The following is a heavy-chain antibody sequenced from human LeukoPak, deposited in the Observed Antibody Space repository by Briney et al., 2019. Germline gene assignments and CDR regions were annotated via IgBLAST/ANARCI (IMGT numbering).Heavy chain of an antibody. D-gene: IGHD3-22*01. Sequence: PSETLSLTCTVSGGSISSHYWSWIRQPPGKGLEWIGYIYYSGSTNYNPSLKSRVTISVDTSKNQFSLKLSSVTAADTAVYYCARAHLYDSTLFDYWGQGTLVTVSS. CDR1: GGSISSHY. J-gene: IGHJ4*02. CDR3: ARAHLYDSTLFDY. V-gene: IGHV4-59*11. CDR2: IYYSGST.